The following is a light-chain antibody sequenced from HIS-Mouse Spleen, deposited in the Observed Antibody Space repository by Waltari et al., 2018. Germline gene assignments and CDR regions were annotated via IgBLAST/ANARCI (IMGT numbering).Light chain of an antibody. Sequence: SYELTQPPSVSVSPGQTARITCSGDALPKKYAYWYQQKTGQAPVLVIYEDSKRPAGTXERFYGTSSGTMATLTISGAQVEDEADYYCYSTDSSGNHRVFGGGTKLTVL. J-gene: IGLJ2*01. CDR2: EDS. V-gene: IGLV3-10*01. CDR3: YSTDSSGNHRV. CDR1: ALPKKY.